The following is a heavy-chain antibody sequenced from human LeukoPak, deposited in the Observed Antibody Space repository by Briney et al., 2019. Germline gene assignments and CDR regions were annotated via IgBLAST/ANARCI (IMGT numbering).Heavy chain of an antibody. Sequence: ASVKVSCKASGYTFTSYGISWVRQAPGQGLEWMGWISAYNGNTNYAQKLQGRVTMTTDTSTSTAYMELRSLRSDDTAVYYCARINLGYCSGTSCYSVWYFDLWGRGTLVTVSS. V-gene: IGHV1-18*04. CDR3: ARINLGYCSGTSCYSVWYFDL. CDR1: GYTFTSYG. D-gene: IGHD2-2*01. J-gene: IGHJ2*01. CDR2: ISAYNGNT.